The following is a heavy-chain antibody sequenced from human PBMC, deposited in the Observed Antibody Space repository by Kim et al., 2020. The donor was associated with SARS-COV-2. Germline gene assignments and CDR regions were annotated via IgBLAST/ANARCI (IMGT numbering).Heavy chain of an antibody. Sequence: GGTNYAQKFQSRVTMTRETSISTAYMELSRLRSDDTAVYYCAGISDAFDIWGQGTMVTVSS. J-gene: IGHJ3*02. CDR3: AGISDAFDI. D-gene: IGHD1-20*01. CDR2: GGT. V-gene: IGHV1-2*02.